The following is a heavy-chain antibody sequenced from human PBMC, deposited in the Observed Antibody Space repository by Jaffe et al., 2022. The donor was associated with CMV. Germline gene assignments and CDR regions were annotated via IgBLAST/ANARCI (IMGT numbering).Heavy chain of an antibody. CDR2: ISSSSSYI. J-gene: IGHJ4*02. CDR1: GFTFSSYS. V-gene: IGHV3-21*01. D-gene: IGHD1-26*01. CDR3: ARVGQWELLGTFDY. Sequence: EVQLVESGGGLVKPGGSLRLSCAASGFTFSSYSMNWVRQAPGKGLEWVSSISSSSSYIYYADSVKGRFTISRDNAKNSLYLQMNSLRAEDTAVYYCARVGQWELLGTFDYWGQGTLVTVSS.